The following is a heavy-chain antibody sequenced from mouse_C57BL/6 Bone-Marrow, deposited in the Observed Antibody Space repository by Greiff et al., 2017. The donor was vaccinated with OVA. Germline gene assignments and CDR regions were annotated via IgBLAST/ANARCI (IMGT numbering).Heavy chain of an antibody. CDR1: GFTFSSYA. D-gene: IGHD1-1*01. Sequence: EVKLVESGGGLVKPGGSLKLSCAASGFTFSSYAMSWVRQTPEQRLEWVATISDGGSYTYYPDNVKGRFTISRDNAKNNLYLQMSHLKSEDTAMYYCAIIYYYGSPWFAYWGQGTLVTVSA. CDR3: AIIYYYGSPWFAY. CDR2: ISDGGSYT. V-gene: IGHV5-4*03. J-gene: IGHJ3*01.